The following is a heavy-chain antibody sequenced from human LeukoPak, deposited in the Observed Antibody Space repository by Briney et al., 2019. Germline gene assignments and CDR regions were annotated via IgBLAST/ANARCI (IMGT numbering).Heavy chain of an antibody. CDR2: ISCNSGSI. D-gene: IGHD3-9*01. Sequence: GRSLRLSCAASGFTFDDYAMHWVRQAPGKGLEWVSGISCNSGSIGYADSVKGRFTISRDNAKNSLYLQMNSLRAEDTALYYCAKQSDFLTGYSTSFFDYWGQGTLVTASS. J-gene: IGHJ4*02. V-gene: IGHV3-9*01. CDR3: AKQSDFLTGYSTSFFDY. CDR1: GFTFDDYA.